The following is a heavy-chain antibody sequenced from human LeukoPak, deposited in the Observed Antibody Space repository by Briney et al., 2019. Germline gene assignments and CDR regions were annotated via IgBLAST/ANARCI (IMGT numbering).Heavy chain of an antibody. CDR1: GGSVDTIDYY. D-gene: IGHD3-3*01. V-gene: IGHV4-61*08. CDR2: MYHTGSS. Sequence: SETLSLTCTVSGGSVDTIDYYWSWIRQPPGKGLEWIGYMYHTGSSIYSPSLKSRLTISVDTSKNQFTLNLSSMTAADTAVYYCARAQEATYYDFWSGYQPFDYWGQGTLVTVSS. CDR3: ARAQEATYYDFWSGYQPFDY. J-gene: IGHJ4*02.